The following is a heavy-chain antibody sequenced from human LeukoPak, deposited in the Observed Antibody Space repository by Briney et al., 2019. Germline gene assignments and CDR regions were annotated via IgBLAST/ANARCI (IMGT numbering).Heavy chain of an antibody. V-gene: IGHV3-48*02. Sequence: GGSLRLSCAASGLTFSISNMIWVRQAPGKGLEWVSYISPGSSTTYYADSVKGRFTISRDNAKNSLYLQMNSLRDEDTAVYYCATGRIDFWGQGNRVTVSS. J-gene: IGHJ4*02. CDR3: ATGRIDF. CDR2: ISPGSSTT. CDR1: GLTFSISN.